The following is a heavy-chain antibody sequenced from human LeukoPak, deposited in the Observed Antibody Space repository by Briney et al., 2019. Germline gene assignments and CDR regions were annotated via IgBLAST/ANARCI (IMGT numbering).Heavy chain of an antibody. J-gene: IGHJ6*04. CDR2: IDPSDSYT. D-gene: IGHD2-2*01. CDR1: GYSFTSYW. V-gene: IGHV5-10-1*01. Sequence: GESLRISCKGSGYSFTSYWIGWVRQMPGKGLEWMGRIDPSDSYTNYSPSFQGHVTISADKSISTAYLQWSSLKASDTAMYYCTTGYCSSTSCYAGNYYGMDVWGKGTTVTVSS. CDR3: TTGYCSSTSCYAGNYYGMDV.